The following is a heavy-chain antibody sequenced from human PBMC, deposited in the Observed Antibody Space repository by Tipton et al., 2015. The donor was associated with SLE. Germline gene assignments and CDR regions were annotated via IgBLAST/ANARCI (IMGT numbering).Heavy chain of an antibody. V-gene: IGHV4-34*01. Sequence: TLSLTCAVNGGSFSGYYWNWIRQTPGKGLEWIGDINDSGSTNYNPSLKSRVTISVDTSENQVSLNLGSVTAADTAIYYCARGGRELVVFTWFDRWGQGTRVTVS. CDR2: INDSGST. CDR1: GGSFSGYY. CDR3: ARGGRELVVFTWFDR. J-gene: IGHJ5*02. D-gene: IGHD3-10*01.